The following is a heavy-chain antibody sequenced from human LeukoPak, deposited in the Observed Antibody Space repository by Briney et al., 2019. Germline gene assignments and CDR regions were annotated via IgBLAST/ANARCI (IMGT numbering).Heavy chain of an antibody. Sequence: SETLSLTCTVSGGSLSSYYWTWIRQPPGKGLEWIGEINHRGSTNYNPSLKSRVTVSLDTSKNQFSLKLSSVTAADTAVYYCARAPGAALDWGQGTLVTVSS. CDR2: INHRGST. CDR1: GGSLSSYY. J-gene: IGHJ4*02. CDR3: ARAPGAALD. D-gene: IGHD2-15*01. V-gene: IGHV4-34*01.